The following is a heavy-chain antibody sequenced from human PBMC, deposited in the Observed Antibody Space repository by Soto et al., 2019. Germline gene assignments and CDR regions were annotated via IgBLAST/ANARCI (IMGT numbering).Heavy chain of an antibody. CDR3: ARDQIWWPSRGRHWFDP. Sequence: ASVKVSCKASGYTFTSYGISWVRQAPGQGLEWMGWISAYNGNTNYAQKLQGRVTMTTDTSTSTAYMELRSLRSDDTAVYYCARDQIWWPSRGRHWFDPWGQGTLVTVSS. V-gene: IGHV1-18*01. CDR1: GYTFTSYG. CDR2: ISAYNGNT. D-gene: IGHD2-8*02. J-gene: IGHJ5*02.